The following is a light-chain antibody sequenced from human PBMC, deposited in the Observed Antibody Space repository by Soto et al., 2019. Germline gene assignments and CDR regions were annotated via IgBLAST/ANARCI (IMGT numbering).Light chain of an antibody. CDR3: QQYNNWPLFT. V-gene: IGKV3-15*01. CDR1: QSVSSN. J-gene: IGKJ3*01. CDR2: GAS. Sequence: EIVMTQSPATLSVSPGERATLSCRASQSVSSNLAWYQQKPGQAPRLLIYGASTRATGIPARFSGSGSGTAFTLTISSLQSEDVAVYYCQQYNNWPLFTFGPGTKVDIK.